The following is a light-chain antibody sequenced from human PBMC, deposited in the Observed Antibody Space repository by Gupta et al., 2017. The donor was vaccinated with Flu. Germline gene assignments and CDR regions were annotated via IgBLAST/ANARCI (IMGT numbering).Light chain of an antibody. CDR1: SSNVGGYNY. Sequence: VTNSCTGTSSNVGGYNYVSWYQHHPGKAPNLLMYDDTKRPSGVPDRSSGSKSGNTASLTISGLQADDETDYYCCSYAGSNTFWVFGGGTKLTVL. J-gene: IGLJ3*02. CDR3: CSYAGSNTFWV. V-gene: IGLV2-11*01. CDR2: DDT.